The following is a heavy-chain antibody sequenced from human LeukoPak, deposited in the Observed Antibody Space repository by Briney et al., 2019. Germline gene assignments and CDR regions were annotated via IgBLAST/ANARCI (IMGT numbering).Heavy chain of an antibody. D-gene: IGHD5-18*01. J-gene: IGHJ4*02. Sequence: GGSLRLSCAASVFSFSSYAMHWVRQAPGKGLEWVAVISYDGSNKYYADSVKGRFTFSRDNSKNTLYLQMNSLRTEDTAVYYCARPQSYYFDHWGQGTLVTVSS. V-gene: IGHV3-30-3*01. CDR1: VFSFSSYA. CDR2: ISYDGSNK. CDR3: ARPQSYYFDH.